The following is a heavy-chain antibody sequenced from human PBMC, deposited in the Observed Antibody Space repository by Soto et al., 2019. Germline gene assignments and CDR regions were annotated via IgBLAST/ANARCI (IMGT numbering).Heavy chain of an antibody. CDR3: AKDVEELLGYYYMDV. CDR2: FSWNSGSI. V-gene: IGHV3-9*01. D-gene: IGHD1-7*01. Sequence: GGSRRPSWEASGFTLVDLAFPWVGQPPGKGWEWVSGFSWNSGSIGYADSVKGRFTISRDNAKNSLYLQMNSLRAEDTALYYCAKDVEELLGYYYMDVWGKGTTVTVSS. CDR1: GFTLVDLA. J-gene: IGHJ6*03.